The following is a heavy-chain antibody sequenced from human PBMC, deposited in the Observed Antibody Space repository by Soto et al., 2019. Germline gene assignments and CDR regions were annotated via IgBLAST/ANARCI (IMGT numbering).Heavy chain of an antibody. Sequence: ASVKVSCKAFRYIFTSFHMHWVREAPGQGLEWMGVINPSTGSTSYEQKFQGRVTMTRDTSTSTVYMVLSSLRSEDTAVYYCARIAAAGLTYFDFWGQGTPVTVSS. D-gene: IGHD6-13*01. V-gene: IGHV1-46*01. CDR1: RYIFTSFH. CDR3: ARIAAAGLTYFDF. CDR2: INPSTGST. J-gene: IGHJ4*02.